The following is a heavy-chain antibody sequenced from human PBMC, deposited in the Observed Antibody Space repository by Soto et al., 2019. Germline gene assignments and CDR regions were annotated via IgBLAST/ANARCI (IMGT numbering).Heavy chain of an antibody. V-gene: IGHV3-33*01. D-gene: IGHD3-10*01. J-gene: IGHJ4*02. CDR2: IWYDGSNK. CDR1: GFTFSSYG. CDR3: ARGRNYMVRGAFDY. Sequence: GGSLRLSCAASGFTFSSYGMHWVRQAPGKGLEWVAVIWYDGSNKYYADSVKGRFTISRDNSKNTLYLQMNSLRAEDTAVYYCARGRNYMVRGAFDYWGQGTLVTVSS.